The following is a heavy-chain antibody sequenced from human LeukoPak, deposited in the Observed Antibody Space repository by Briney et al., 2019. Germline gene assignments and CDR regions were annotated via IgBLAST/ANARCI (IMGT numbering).Heavy chain of an antibody. CDR1: GFIFTNAW. Sequence: GGSLRLSCAASGFIFTNAWRNWVRQAPGKGLEWVSYISTSGSNKYYADSVKGRFTISRDNAKNSLYLQMNSLRAEDTAVYHCARGGWYVGFDFWGQGTLVTVSS. V-gene: IGHV3-48*04. CDR2: ISTSGSNK. D-gene: IGHD6-19*01. CDR3: ARGGWYVGFDF. J-gene: IGHJ4*02.